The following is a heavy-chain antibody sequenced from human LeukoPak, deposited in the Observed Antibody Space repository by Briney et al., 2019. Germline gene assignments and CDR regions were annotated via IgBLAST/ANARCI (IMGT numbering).Heavy chain of an antibody. CDR1: GFTFSGYW. J-gene: IGHJ4*02. Sequence: GGSLRLSCEASGFTFSGYWMSWVRQAPGKGLEWVANIKEHGSEKCYVDSVKGRFIISRDNAENSLYLQLNSLRAEDTAVYYCARGARTFDYWGQGALVTVSS. CDR2: IKEHGSEK. CDR3: ARGARTFDY. V-gene: IGHV3-7*04. D-gene: IGHD1-14*01.